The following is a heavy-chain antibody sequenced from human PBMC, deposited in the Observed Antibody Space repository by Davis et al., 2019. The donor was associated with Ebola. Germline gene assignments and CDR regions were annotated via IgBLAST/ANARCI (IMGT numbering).Heavy chain of an antibody. CDR3: ARNPPEGGYYFYYMDV. Sequence: ASVKVSCKASGYTFTSYAMHWVRQAPGQRLEWMGWIDGGSGNRKYSPKFQGRLTITRDASASTGYMELSSLTSEDTAVYYCARNPPEGGYYFYYMDVWGEGTTVTVSS. J-gene: IGHJ6*03. CDR2: IDGGSGNR. CDR1: GYTFTSYA. D-gene: IGHD3-22*01. V-gene: IGHV1-3*01.